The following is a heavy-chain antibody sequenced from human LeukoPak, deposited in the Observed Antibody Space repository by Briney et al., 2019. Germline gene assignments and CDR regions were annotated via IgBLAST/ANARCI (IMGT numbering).Heavy chain of an antibody. Sequence: SETLSLTCTVAGGSISGSYWSWIRQPPGKGLEWIAYMYNSGSTNYNPSLKSRVTISIDTSKNQFSLKLSSLTAADTAIYYCARGIESYGDYGYWGQGILGTVSS. CDR3: ARGIESYGDYGY. V-gene: IGHV4-59*01. CDR1: GGSISGSY. J-gene: IGHJ4*02. CDR2: MYNSGST. D-gene: IGHD4-17*01.